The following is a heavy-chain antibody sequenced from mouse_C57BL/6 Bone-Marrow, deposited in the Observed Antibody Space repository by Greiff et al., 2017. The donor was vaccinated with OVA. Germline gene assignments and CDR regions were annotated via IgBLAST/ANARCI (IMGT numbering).Heavy chain of an antibody. CDR1: GYTFTSYW. V-gene: IGHV1-7*01. Sequence: VQLQQSGAELARPGASVKLSCKASGYTFTSYWMHWVKQRPGQGLEWIGYINPSSGYTKYNQKFKDKATLTADKSSSTAYMQLSSLTYEDSAVYYCARTSTTVVPLFDYWGQGTTLTVSS. CDR2: INPSSGYT. J-gene: IGHJ2*01. CDR3: ARTSTTVVPLFDY. D-gene: IGHD1-1*01.